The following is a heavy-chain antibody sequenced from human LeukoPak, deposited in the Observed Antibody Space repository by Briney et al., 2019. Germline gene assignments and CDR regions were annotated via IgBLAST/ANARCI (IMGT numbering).Heavy chain of an antibody. V-gene: IGHV1-2*02. CDR2: INPNSGGT. CDR3: ASDPVHIVLMVYAGSYGMDV. Sequence: ASVKVSCKASGYTFTGYYMHWVRQAPGQGLEWMGWINPNSGGTNYAQKFQGRVTMTRDTSISTAYMELSRLRSDDTAVYYCASDPVHIVLMVYAGSYGMDVWGQGTTVTVSS. CDR1: GYTFTGYY. J-gene: IGHJ6*02. D-gene: IGHD2-8*01.